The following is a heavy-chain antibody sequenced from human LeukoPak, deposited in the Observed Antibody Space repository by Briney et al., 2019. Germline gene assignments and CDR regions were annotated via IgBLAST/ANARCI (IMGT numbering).Heavy chain of an antibody. V-gene: IGHV5-51*01. J-gene: IGHJ3*02. CDR2: IYPGDSDT. CDR1: GYSFTNYW. Sequence: GESLKISCQGSGYSFTNYWIGWVRQMPGKGLEWMGIIYPGDSDTRYSPSFQGQVTISADKSISTAYLQWSSLKASDTVMYYCARPRWSDYGGNSAAFDIWGQGTMVTVSS. CDR3: ARPRWSDYGGNSAAFDI. D-gene: IGHD4-23*01.